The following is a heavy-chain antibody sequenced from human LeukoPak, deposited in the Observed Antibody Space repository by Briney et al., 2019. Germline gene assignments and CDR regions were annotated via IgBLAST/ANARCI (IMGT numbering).Heavy chain of an antibody. D-gene: IGHD3-10*01. CDR1: GFTFSSYA. CDR2: ISGSGGST. V-gene: IGHV3-23*01. CDR3: AQMGTGSYYSLGYYYYGMDV. Sequence: GGSLRLSCAASGFTFSSYAMSWVRQAPGKGLEWVSAISGSGGSTYYADSVKGRFTISRDNSKNTLYLQMNSLRAEDTAVYYCAQMGTGSYYSLGYYYYGMDVWGQGTTVTVSS. J-gene: IGHJ6*02.